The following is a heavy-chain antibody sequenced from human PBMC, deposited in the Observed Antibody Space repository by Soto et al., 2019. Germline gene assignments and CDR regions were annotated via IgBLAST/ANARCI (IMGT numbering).Heavy chain of an antibody. CDR3: SRSGAYCTSITCLFDSF. Sequence: QAQLVQSGAEVKKPGASVKVSCRASGYTFSSYGYAWVRQAPGQGLEWMGWISAYNGDTNYAQKFLDRVTLTTDTSTTTAYMELRNLGSDDTAVYYCSRSGAYCTSITCLFDSFWGLGTLVTVPS. CDR1: GYTFSSYG. J-gene: IGHJ4*02. CDR2: ISAYNGDT. V-gene: IGHV1-18*01. D-gene: IGHD2-8*01.